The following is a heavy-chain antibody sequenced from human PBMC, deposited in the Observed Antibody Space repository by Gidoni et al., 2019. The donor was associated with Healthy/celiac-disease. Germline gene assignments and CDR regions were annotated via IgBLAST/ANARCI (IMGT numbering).Heavy chain of an antibody. Sequence: EVQLVESGGGLVQPGGSLRLSCAASGFTFSSYSMNWVRQAPGKGLEWVAYISSSSSTIYYADAVKGRFTISRDNAKNSLYLQMNSLRAEDTAVYYCARAPTPDPIVGAIEFGALENDAFDIWGQGTMVTVSS. J-gene: IGHJ3*02. CDR2: ISSSSSTI. CDR3: ARAPTPDPIVGAIEFGALENDAFDI. CDR1: GFTFSSYS. V-gene: IGHV3-48*04. D-gene: IGHD1-26*01.